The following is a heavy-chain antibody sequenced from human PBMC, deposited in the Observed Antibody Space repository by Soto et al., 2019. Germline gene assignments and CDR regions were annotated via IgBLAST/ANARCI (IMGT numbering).Heavy chain of an antibody. CDR1: GFIFSSYA. J-gene: IGHJ4*02. V-gene: IGHV3-23*01. D-gene: IGHD6-19*01. CDR3: AKERFRDLYSSGWYEGYYFDY. CDR2: ISDSGSRT. Sequence: EVQLLESGGDLVQPGGSLRLSCATSGFIFSSYAMSWVRQAPGKGLEWVSDISDSGSRTDYTDSVKGRFTISRDNFKNTLYLQMNSLRAEDTAVYYCAKERFRDLYSSGWYEGYYFDYWGQGTLVTVSS.